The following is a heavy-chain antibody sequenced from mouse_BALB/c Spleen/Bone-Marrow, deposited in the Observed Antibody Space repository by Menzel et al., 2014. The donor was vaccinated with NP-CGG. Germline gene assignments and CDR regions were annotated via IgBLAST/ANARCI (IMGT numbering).Heavy chain of an antibody. J-gene: IGHJ2*01. CDR2: INSNGGST. V-gene: IGHV5-6-3*01. CDR1: GFTFSSYG. D-gene: IGHD2-4*01. Sequence: EVKVVESGGGLVQPGGSLKLSCAASGFTFSSYGMSWVRQTPDKRLELVATINSNGGSTYYPDGVKGRFTISRDNAKNTLYLQMSSLKSEDTAMYYCARGYDYDHWGQGTTLTVSS. CDR3: ARGYDYDH.